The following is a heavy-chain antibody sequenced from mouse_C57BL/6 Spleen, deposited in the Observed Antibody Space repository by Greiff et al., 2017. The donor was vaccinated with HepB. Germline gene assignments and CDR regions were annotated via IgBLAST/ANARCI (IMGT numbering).Heavy chain of an antibody. D-gene: IGHD2-4*01. J-gene: IGHJ3*01. CDR1: GYAFTNYL. CDR2: INPGSGGT. Sequence: QVQLQQSGAELVRPGTSVKVSCKASGYAFTNYLIEWVKQRPGQGLEWIGVINPGSGGTNYNEKFKGKATLTADKSSSTAYMQLSSLTSEDSAVYFGASDDYEGFAYWGQGTLVTVSA. CDR3: ASDDYEGFAY. V-gene: IGHV1-54*01.